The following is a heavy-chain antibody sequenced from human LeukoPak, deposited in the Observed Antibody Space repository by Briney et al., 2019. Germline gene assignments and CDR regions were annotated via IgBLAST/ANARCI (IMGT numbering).Heavy chain of an antibody. CDR2: ISWNSGSI. J-gene: IGHJ4*02. V-gene: IGHV3-9*01. CDR1: GFTFDDYA. D-gene: IGHD3/OR15-3a*01. Sequence: GGSLRLSCAASGFTFDDYAMHWVRQAPGKGLEWVSGISWNSGSIGYVDSVKGRFTISRDSAKSSLYLQMNSLRAEDTAVYYCARAGANWGSRWYYDFWGPGTLVTVSP. CDR3: ARAGANWGSRWYYDF.